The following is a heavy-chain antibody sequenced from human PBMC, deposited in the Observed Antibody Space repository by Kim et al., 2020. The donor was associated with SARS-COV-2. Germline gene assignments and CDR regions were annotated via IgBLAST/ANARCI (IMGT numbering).Heavy chain of an antibody. CDR2: IKSKTDGGTT. D-gene: IGHD5-12*01. J-gene: IGHJ5*02. CDR3: TTDPLRRRLPFDP. CDR1: GFTFSNAW. Sequence: GGSLRLSCAASGFTFSNAWMSWVRQAPGKGLEWVGRIKSKTDGGTTDYAAPVKGRFTISRDDSKNTLYLQMNSLKTEDTAVYYCTTDPLRRRLPFDPWGQGTLVTVSS. V-gene: IGHV3-15*01.